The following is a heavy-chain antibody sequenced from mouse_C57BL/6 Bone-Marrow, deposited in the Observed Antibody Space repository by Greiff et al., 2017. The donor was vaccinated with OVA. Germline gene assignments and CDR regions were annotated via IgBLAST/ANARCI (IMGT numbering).Heavy chain of an antibody. CDR3: TTRGYDSETAWFAY. V-gene: IGHV14-4*01. D-gene: IGHD2-2*01. CDR2: IDPENGDT. CDR1: GFNIKDDY. Sequence: VQLKESGAELVRPGASVKLSCTASGFNIKDDYMHWVKQRPEQGLEWIGWIDPENGDTEYASKFQGKATITADTSSNTAYLQLSSLTSEDTAVYYCTTRGYDSETAWFAYWGQGTLVTVSA. J-gene: IGHJ3*01.